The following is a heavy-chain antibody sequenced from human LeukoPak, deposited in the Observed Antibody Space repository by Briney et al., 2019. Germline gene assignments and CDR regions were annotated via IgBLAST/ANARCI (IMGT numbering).Heavy chain of an antibody. CDR3: AHCSSTSCYGEYYYYGMDV. CDR1: GGTFSSYA. D-gene: IGHD2-2*01. CDR2: IIPIFGTA. J-gene: IGHJ6*04. V-gene: IGHV1-69*13. Sequence: ASVKVSCKASGGTFSSYAISWVRQAPGQGLEWMGGIIPIFGTANYAQKFQGRVTITADESTSTAYMELSSLRSEDTAAYYCAHCSSTSCYGEYYYYGMDVWGKGTTVTVSS.